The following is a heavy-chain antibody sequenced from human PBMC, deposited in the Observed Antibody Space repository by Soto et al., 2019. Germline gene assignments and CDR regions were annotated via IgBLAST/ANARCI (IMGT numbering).Heavy chain of an antibody. CDR3: ARSVFP. CDR1: GVSFSSYY. J-gene: IGHJ5*02. CDR2: IYYSGST. V-gene: IGHV4-59*06. Sequence: SETLSLTCTVSGVSFSSYYWSWIRQPPGKGLEWIGYIYYSGSTYYNPSLKSRVTISVDTSKNQFSLKLTSVTAADTAVYYCARSVFPWGQGTLVTVSS.